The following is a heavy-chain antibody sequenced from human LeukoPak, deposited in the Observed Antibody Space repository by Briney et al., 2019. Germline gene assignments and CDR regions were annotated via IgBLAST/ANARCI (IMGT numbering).Heavy chain of an antibody. CDR1: GGSISSGGYY. CDR2: IYHSGST. J-gene: IGHJ4*02. CDR3: ARDKGDSSGYMDY. D-gene: IGHD3-22*01. V-gene: IGHV4-30-2*01. Sequence: SQTLSLTCTVSGGSISSGGYYWSWIRQPPGKGLEWIGYIYHSGSTYYNPSLKSRVTISVDTSKNQFSLKLSSVTAADTAVYYCARDKGDSSGYMDYWGQGTLVTVSS.